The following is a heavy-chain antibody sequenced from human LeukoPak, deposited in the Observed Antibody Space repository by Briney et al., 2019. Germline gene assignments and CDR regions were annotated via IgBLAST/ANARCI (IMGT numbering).Heavy chain of an antibody. J-gene: IGHJ5*02. D-gene: IGHD5-24*01. Sequence: PSETLSLTCAVYGGSFSGYYWSWIRQPPGKGLEWIGEINHSGSTNYNPSLKSRVTISVDTSKNQFSLKLSSVTAADTAVYYCARGGDGYNLSQEHGAWFDPWGQGTLVTVSS. CDR2: INHSGST. CDR3: ARGGDGYNLSQEHGAWFDP. CDR1: GGSFSGYY. V-gene: IGHV4-34*01.